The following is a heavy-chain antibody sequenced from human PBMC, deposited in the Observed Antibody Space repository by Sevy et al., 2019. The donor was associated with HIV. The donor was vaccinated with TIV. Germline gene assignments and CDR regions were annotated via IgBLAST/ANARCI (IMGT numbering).Heavy chain of an antibody. V-gene: IGHV3-7*03. CDR2: IKQDGSEK. CDR1: GFTFSSYW. J-gene: IGHJ6*02. Sequence: GESLKISCAASGFTFSSYWMSWVRQAPGKGLEWVANIKQDGSEKYYVDSVKGRFTISRDNAKNSLYLQMNSLRAEDTAVYYCARDQGIRAPYGMDVWGQGTTVTVSS. CDR3: ARDQGIRAPYGMDV. D-gene: IGHD2-15*01.